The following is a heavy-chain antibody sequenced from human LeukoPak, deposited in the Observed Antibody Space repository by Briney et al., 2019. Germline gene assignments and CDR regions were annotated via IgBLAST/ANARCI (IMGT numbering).Heavy chain of an antibody. J-gene: IGHJ4*02. CDR3: ARESIAAAGTSLVY. Sequence: SQTLSLTCTVSGGSISSDSYYWSWIRRPAGEGLEWIGRIYTSGSTNDNPSLKSRVTIAVDTSKTQFSLKLSSVTAADTAVYYCARESIAAAGTSLVYWGQGTLVTVSS. CDR1: GGSISSDSYY. D-gene: IGHD6-13*01. CDR2: IYTSGST. V-gene: IGHV4-61*02.